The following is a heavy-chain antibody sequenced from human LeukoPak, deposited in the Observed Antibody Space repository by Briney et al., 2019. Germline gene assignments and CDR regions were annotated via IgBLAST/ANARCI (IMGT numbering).Heavy chain of an antibody. D-gene: IGHD5-18*01. Sequence: GGSLRLSCAASGFTFSSYNMNWVRQAPGKGLEGVSSITSSSSFIYYADSVRGRFTISRDNAKNSLYLQMNSLRAEDTAVYYCAREGAYSHGSLVDYWGQGTLLTVSS. V-gene: IGHV3-21*01. CDR2: ITSSSSFI. CDR3: AREGAYSHGSLVDY. CDR1: GFTFSSYN. J-gene: IGHJ4*02.